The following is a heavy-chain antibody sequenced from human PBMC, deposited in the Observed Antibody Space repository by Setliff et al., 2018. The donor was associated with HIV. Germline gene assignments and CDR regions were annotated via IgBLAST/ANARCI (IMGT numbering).Heavy chain of an antibody. Sequence: SETLSLTCAVSGGSMRSSGYSWTWIRQAPGKGLEWVGYIYYNGNAYYNPSLKSRVTISVDRSKNQFSLKLSSVTAADTAVYYCARRGDFFYYAMDVWGQGTAVTVSS. CDR3: ARRGDFFYYAMDV. J-gene: IGHJ6*02. CDR1: GGSMRSSGYS. V-gene: IGHV4-30-2*01. CDR2: IYYNGNA.